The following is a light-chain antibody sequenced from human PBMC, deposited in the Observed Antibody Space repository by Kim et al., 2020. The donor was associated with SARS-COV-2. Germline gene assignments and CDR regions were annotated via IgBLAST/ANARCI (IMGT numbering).Light chain of an antibody. Sequence: SLTISCTATSSDVGGYDYVFWYQQHPGTAPKLIIYDVSNRPSGVSNRFSGSKSGNTASLTISGLQAEDEADYYCTSYTSSSTLYVFGTGTKVTVL. CDR1: SSDVGGYDY. V-gene: IGLV2-14*03. J-gene: IGLJ1*01. CDR3: TSYTSSSTLYV. CDR2: DVS.